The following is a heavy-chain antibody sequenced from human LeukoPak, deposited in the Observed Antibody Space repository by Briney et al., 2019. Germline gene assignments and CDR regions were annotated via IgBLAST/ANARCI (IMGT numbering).Heavy chain of an antibody. CDR1: GFTFSSYG. Sequence: GGSLRLSCAASGFTFSSYGMHWVRQAPGKGLEWVAFIRYDGSNKYYADSVKGRFTISRDNSKNTLYLQMNSLRAEDTAVYYCAKDWGVTIFGVVISSQTMDVWGKGTTVTVSS. CDR2: IRYDGSNK. D-gene: IGHD3-3*01. J-gene: IGHJ6*03. CDR3: AKDWGVTIFGVVISSQTMDV. V-gene: IGHV3-30*02.